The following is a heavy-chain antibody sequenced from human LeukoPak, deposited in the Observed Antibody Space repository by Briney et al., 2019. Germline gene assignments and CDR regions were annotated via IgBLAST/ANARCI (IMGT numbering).Heavy chain of an antibody. CDR1: GFTFTSYG. CDR2: ILENGSYQ. J-gene: IGHJ4*02. D-gene: IGHD6-19*01. CDR3: ARVQGGGYRTADY. Sequence: GGSLRLSCAPSGFTFTSYGISWVAQAPGKGRDGVAVILENGSYQYYADSVKGRFTISRDNSKNTLFLQMNSLRGEDTAMYYCARVQGGGYRTADYWGQGTLVTVSS. V-gene: IGHV3-30*03.